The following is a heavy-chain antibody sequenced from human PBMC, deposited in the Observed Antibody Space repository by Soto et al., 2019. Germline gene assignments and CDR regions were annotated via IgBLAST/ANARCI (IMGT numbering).Heavy chain of an antibody. V-gene: IGHV3-30-3*01. CDR3: ARDGYYYDSSGQYPDN. CDR2: ISYDGSNK. J-gene: IGHJ4*02. D-gene: IGHD3-22*01. CDR1: GFTFSSYS. Sequence: QVQLVESGGGVVQPGRSLRLSCAASGFTFSSYSMHWVRQAPGKGLEWVAVISYDGSNKFYADSVKGRFTISRDNSKSTLYLRINTLRAEDTAVYYCARDGYYYDSSGQYPDNWGQGTLVTVSS.